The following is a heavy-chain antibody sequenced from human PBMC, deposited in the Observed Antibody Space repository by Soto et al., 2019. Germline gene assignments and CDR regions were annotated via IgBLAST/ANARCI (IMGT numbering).Heavy chain of an antibody. CDR1: GGSISGYY. V-gene: IGHV4-59*01. J-gene: IGHJ6*03. CDR3: ARLTGGAYLSFYYYIGV. D-gene: IGHD2-8*02. CDR2: IYYSGTT. Sequence: QVQLQESGPGLVQPSETLSLTCTVSGGSISGYYWSWIRQPPGKGLEWIGYIYYSGTTNYDPSLKSRVTMSVDTSKNQFSPKLSSVTAADTAVYYCARLTGGAYLSFYYYIGVWGKGTTVTVSS.